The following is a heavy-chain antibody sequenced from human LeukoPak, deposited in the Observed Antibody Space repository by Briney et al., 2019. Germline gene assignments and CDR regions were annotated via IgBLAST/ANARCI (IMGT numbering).Heavy chain of an antibody. D-gene: IGHD4-17*01. Sequence: KPSETLSLTCTVSGGSISSYYWSWLRQPPGRGLEWLGYIYYSGSTNYNPSLKSRVSVSVDTSKNQFSLKLSSVTAADTAVYYCARSNYDYGDYYFNYWGQGTLVTVSS. V-gene: IGHV4-59*01. CDR1: GGSISSYY. J-gene: IGHJ4*02. CDR2: IYYSGST. CDR3: ARSNYDYGDYYFNY.